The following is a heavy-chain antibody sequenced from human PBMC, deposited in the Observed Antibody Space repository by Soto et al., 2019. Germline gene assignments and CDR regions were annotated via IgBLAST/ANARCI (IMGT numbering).Heavy chain of an antibody. D-gene: IGHD3-22*01. CDR3: ATGSYYYDSSGYYSN. Sequence: GGSLRLSCAASGFTFSSYSMNWVRQATGKGLEKDSSISPSSTYIYYADSVKGRFTISRDNAKNSLYLQMNSLRAEVTVVYYCATGSYYYDSSGYYSNWGQGTRVTVPS. V-gene: IGHV3-21*01. CDR1: GFTFSSYS. CDR2: ISPSSTYI. J-gene: IGHJ4*02.